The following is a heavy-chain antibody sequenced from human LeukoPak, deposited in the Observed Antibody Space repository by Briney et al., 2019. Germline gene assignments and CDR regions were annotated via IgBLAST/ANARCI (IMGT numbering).Heavy chain of an antibody. D-gene: IGHD2-15*01. CDR1: GGSISSGDYY. J-gene: IGHJ3*02. Sequence: KASETLSLTCTVSGGSISSGDYYWSWIRQPPGKGLEWIGYIYYSGSTCYNPSLKSRVTISVDTSKNQFSLKLSSVTATDTAVYYCARDCSGGSCYGAFDIWGQGTMVTVSS. V-gene: IGHV4-30-4*01. CDR3: ARDCSGGSCYGAFDI. CDR2: IYYSGST.